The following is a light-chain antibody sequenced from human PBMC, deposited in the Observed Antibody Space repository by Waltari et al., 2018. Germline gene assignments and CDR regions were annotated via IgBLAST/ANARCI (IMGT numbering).Light chain of an antibody. V-gene: IGLV2-14*01. CDR2: DVN. Sequence: QSALTQPASVSGSPGQSITISCTGTISDIGDYSYVPWYQQYPGKAPTLIIFDVNKRSSGVSNRFSGSKSGNMASLTISGLQAEDEADYYCNSYTFSNTWVFGGGTKLTVL. J-gene: IGLJ3*02. CDR3: NSYTFSNTWV. CDR1: ISDIGDYSY.